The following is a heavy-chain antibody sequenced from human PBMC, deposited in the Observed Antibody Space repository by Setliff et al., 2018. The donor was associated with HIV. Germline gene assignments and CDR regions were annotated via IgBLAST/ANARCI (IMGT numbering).Heavy chain of an antibody. CDR2: IHYTGST. CDR1: GASISSHY. J-gene: IGHJ2*01. CDR3: ARHDGTNCGGDRYLLGYFDL. Sequence: PSETLSLTCTVSGASISSHYWTWIRQPPGKGLEWIGNIHYTGSTNYNPSLKSRVTISVDTSKNQFSLKLSSVTAADTAVYYCARHDGTNCGGDRYLLGYFDLWGRGTLVTVSS. D-gene: IGHD2-21*02. V-gene: IGHV4-59*08.